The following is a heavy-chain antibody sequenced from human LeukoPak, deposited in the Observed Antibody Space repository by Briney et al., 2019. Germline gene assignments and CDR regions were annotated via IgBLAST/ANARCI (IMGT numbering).Heavy chain of an antibody. CDR3: ARTRYYYNSRSYGAPYYFDY. V-gene: IGHV4-59*04. CDR1: GGSISSYY. Sequence: PSETLSLTCTVSGGSISSYYWSWIRQPPGKGLEWMGYIYYSGSTYYNPSLKSRVTISVDTSKNQFSLKLSSVTAADTAVYYCARTRYYYNSRSYGAPYYFDYWGQGTLVTVSS. D-gene: IGHD3-10*01. CDR2: IYYSGST. J-gene: IGHJ4*02.